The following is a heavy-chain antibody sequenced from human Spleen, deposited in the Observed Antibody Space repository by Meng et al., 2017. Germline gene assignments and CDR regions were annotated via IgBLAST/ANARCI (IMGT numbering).Heavy chain of an antibody. J-gene: IGHJ5*02. V-gene: IGHV3-74*01. CDR2: INGDGYST. CDR3: AKGSRVSLGIANYFDP. D-gene: IGHD4/OR15-4a*01. Sequence: GGSLRLSCAGAGFTFSNYWMDWVRQAPGKGLVWVSRINGDGYSTAYADSVKGRFTISRDNAKNSLYLQMNSLRAEDTALYYCAKGSRVSLGIANYFDPWGQGTLVTVSS. CDR1: GFTFSNYW.